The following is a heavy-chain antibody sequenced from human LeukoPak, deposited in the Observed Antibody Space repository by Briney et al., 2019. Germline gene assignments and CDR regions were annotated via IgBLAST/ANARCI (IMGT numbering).Heavy chain of an antibody. D-gene: IGHD1-26*01. J-gene: IGHJ4*02. Sequence: GGSLRLSCAASGFTFNSYAMNWVRQAPGKGLEWVAAISGSGVSKYYADSVKGRFTISRDNSKNTLYLQMNSLRAEDTAVYYCAKVHSGRQGPVWYFDYWGQGTLVTVSS. CDR1: GFTFNSYA. CDR2: ISGSGVSK. V-gene: IGHV3-23*01. CDR3: AKVHSGRQGPVWYFDY.